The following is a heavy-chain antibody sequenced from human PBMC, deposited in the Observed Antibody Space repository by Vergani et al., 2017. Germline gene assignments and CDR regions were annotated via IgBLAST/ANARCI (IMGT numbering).Heavy chain of an antibody. D-gene: IGHD6-19*01. CDR1: GFTFDDYT. V-gene: IGHV3-43*01. CDR3: AKPLGAYSSGFDAFDI. Sequence: EVQLVESGGVVVQPGGSLRLSCAASGFTFDDYTMHWVRQAPGKGLEWVSLISWDGGSTYYADSVKGRFTISRDNSKNSLYLQMNSLRTEDTALYYCAKPLGAYSSGFDAFDIWGQGTMVTVSS. J-gene: IGHJ3*02. CDR2: ISWDGGST.